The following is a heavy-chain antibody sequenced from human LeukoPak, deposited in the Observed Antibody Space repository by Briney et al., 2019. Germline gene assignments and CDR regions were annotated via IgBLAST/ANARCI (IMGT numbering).Heavy chain of an antibody. CDR1: GYTFTSYY. J-gene: IGHJ5*02. CDR3: AAAPKYNWNPNWFDP. V-gene: IGHV1-46*01. Sequence: ASVKVSCKASGYTFTSYYMHWVRQAPGQGLEWMGIINPSGGSTSYAQKFQGRVTMTRDTSTSTVYMELSSLRSEDTAVYYCAAAPKYNWNPNWFDPWGQGTLVTVSS. D-gene: IGHD1-20*01. CDR2: INPSGGST.